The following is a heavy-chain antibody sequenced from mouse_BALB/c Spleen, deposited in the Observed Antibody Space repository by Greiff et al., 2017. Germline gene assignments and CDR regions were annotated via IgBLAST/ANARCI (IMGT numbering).Heavy chain of an antibody. CDR1: GFTFTDYY. D-gene: IGHD2-2*01. J-gene: IGHJ4*01. Sequence: EVMLVESGGGLVQPGGSLRLSCATSGFTFTDYYMSWVRQPPGKALEWLGFIRNKANGYTTEYSASVKGRFTISRDNSQSILYLQMNTLRAEDSATYYCASREDSGYTNAMDYWGQGTSVTVSS. V-gene: IGHV7-3*02. CDR3: ASREDSGYTNAMDY. CDR2: IRNKANGYTT.